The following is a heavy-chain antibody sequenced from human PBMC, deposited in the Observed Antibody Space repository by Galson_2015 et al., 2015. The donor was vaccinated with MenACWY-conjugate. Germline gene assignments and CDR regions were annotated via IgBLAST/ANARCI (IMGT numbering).Heavy chain of an antibody. V-gene: IGHV3-30*02. CDR2: IRYEGSNE. CDR3: AKDPYGSGSYSFWFDP. J-gene: IGHJ5*02. D-gene: IGHD3-10*01. Sequence: SLRLSCAASGFTFSIYDMCWVRQGPGKGLEWVAFIRYEGSNEYYADSVKGRFTVSRDNSKNTLYLHTNSLRAEDTAVYYCAKDPYGSGSYSFWFDPWGQGTLVTVSS. CDR1: GFTFSIYD.